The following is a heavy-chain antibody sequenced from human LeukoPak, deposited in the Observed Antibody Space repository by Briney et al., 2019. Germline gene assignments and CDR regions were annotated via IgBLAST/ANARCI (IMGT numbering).Heavy chain of an antibody. J-gene: IGHJ4*02. D-gene: IGHD3-16*01. CDR2: ISSTGSII. V-gene: IGHV3-48*03. CDR3: AKDAALYPFFFDY. Sequence: PGGSLRLSCVASGFTFSSYAMNWVRQAPGKGLEWVSYISSTGSIIYYADSVKGRFTFSRDNAKNSLYLQMNSLRAEDTAVYYCAKDAALYPFFFDYWGQGTLVTVSS. CDR1: GFTFSSYA.